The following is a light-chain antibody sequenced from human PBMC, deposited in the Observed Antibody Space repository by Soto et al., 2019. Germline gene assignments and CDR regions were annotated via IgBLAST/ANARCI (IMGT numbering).Light chain of an antibody. Sequence: EIVMTQSPATLSVSPGERATLSCRASQSVSSNLAWYQQKPGQAPRLLIYGASTRATGIPARFSGSGSGTEFTLTISSLQSEEGAVDYCQQYNNCPPWTFGQGTKVDIK. CDR2: GAS. J-gene: IGKJ1*01. V-gene: IGKV3-15*01. CDR1: QSVSSN. CDR3: QQYNNCPPWT.